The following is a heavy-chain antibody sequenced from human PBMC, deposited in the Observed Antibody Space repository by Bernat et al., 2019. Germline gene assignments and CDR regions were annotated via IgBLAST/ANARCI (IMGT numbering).Heavy chain of an antibody. CDR2: TNIKAGGT. CDR1: GYTFTVYH. CDR3: ARDGRTFDLDY. V-gene: IGHV1-2*02. D-gene: IGHD3-10*01. J-gene: IGHJ4*02. Sequence: QVQLVQSGAEVKKPGASVKVSCKASGYTFTVYHLHWVRQAPGQGLEWMGWTNIKAGGTNYAQKFQGRVTMTRDTSISTAYMELSRLTSDDTAVYYCARDGRTFDLDYWGQGTLVTGSS.